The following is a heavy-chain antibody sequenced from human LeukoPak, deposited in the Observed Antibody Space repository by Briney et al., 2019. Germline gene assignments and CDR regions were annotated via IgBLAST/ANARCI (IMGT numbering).Heavy chain of an antibody. V-gene: IGHV4-39*01. CDR2: IYYSGST. D-gene: IGHD3-22*01. CDR3: ARGQPPTYYYDSSGSTFDY. J-gene: IGHJ4*02. CDR1: GDSISSGIYY. Sequence: SETLSLTCTVSGDSISSGIYYWGWIRQPPGKGLEWIGNIYYSGSTYYNPSLKSRVTISVDTSKNQFSLKLSSVTAADTAVYYCARGQPPTYYYDSSGSTFDYWGQGTLVTASS.